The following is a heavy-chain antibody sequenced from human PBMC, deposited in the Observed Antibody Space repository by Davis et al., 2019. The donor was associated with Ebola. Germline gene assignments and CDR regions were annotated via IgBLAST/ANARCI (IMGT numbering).Heavy chain of an antibody. Sequence: GESLKISCAASGFTFSGSAMHWVRQASGKGLEWVGRIRSKANSYATAYAASVKGRFTISRDDSKNTAYLQMNSLRAEDTAVYYCARDGWGDYYGLDVWGQGTTVTVSS. V-gene: IGHV3-73*01. CDR1: GFTFSGSA. D-gene: IGHD3-16*01. J-gene: IGHJ6*02. CDR2: IRSKANSYAT. CDR3: ARDGWGDYYGLDV.